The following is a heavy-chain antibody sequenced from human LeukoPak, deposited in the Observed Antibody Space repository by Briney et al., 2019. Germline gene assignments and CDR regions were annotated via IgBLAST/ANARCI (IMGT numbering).Heavy chain of an antibody. D-gene: IGHD3-22*01. Sequence: ASVTVSCTASGYTFTSYGISWVRQAPGQGLEWMGWISAYNGNTNYAQKLQGRVTMTTDTSTSTAYMELRSLRSDDTAVYYCARDHYYDSSRNGYDYWGQGTLVTVSS. V-gene: IGHV1-18*01. CDR3: ARDHYYDSSRNGYDY. CDR1: GYTFTSYG. J-gene: IGHJ4*02. CDR2: ISAYNGNT.